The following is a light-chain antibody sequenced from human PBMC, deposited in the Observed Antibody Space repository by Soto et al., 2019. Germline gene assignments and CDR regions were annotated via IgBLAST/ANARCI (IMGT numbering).Light chain of an antibody. CDR3: QQRSNWPPL. CDR2: DAS. CDR1: QSVSSY. Sequence: EIVLTQSPATLSLSPGESATLSCRASQSVSSYLAWYQQKPGQAPRLLIYDASNRATGIPARFSGSGSGTDFTLTISSLEPEDFAVYYCQQRSNWPPLFGPGTKVDIK. V-gene: IGKV3-11*01. J-gene: IGKJ3*01.